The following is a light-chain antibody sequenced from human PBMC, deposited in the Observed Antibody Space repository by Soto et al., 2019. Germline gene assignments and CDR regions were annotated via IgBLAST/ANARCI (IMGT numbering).Light chain of an antibody. Sequence: DIQMTQSPSTLSASVGDRVTITCRASQSISSWLAWYQQKPGKAPKLLIYDASSLESGVPSRFSGSGSGTDFTLTISRLAPEDFAVYYCQQYGSSPETFGQGTKVDIK. CDR3: QQYGSSPET. CDR2: DAS. CDR1: QSISSW. V-gene: IGKV1-5*01. J-gene: IGKJ1*01.